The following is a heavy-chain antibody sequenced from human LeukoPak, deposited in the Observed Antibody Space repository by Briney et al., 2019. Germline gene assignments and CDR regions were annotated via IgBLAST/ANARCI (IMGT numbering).Heavy chain of an antibody. CDR3: ARFPGGRGYGGAFDI. V-gene: IGHV3-53*01. D-gene: IGHD1-26*01. CDR1: EFTVISAY. J-gene: IGHJ3*02. CDR2: IFAGGSA. Sequence: PGGSLRLSCVASEFTVISAYMNWVRQAPGKGLEWVSDIFAGGSAYYADSVKGRFTISRDNSKNMVYLQMNSLTAEDTAVYYCARFPGGRGYGGAFDIWGQGTMVTVSS.